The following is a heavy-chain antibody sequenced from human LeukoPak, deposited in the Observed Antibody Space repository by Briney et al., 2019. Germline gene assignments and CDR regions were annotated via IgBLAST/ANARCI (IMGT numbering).Heavy chain of an antibody. Sequence: GRSLRLSCAASGFTFITYGMHWVRQAPGKGLEWVAVISYDGSNKYYADSVKGRFTISRDNSKNTLHLQMNSLRAEDTAVYYCAGTRVAGTAFDYWGQGTLVTVSS. CDR2: ISYDGSNK. D-gene: IGHD6-19*01. CDR3: AGTRVAGTAFDY. V-gene: IGHV3-30*03. CDR1: GFTFITYG. J-gene: IGHJ4*02.